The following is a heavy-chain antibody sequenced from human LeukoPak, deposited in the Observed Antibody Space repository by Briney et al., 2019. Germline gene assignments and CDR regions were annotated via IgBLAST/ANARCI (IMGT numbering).Heavy chain of an antibody. D-gene: IGHD6-19*01. J-gene: IGHJ4*02. CDR3: AKDGVRYSSGWSDY. V-gene: IGHV3-23*01. CDR2: ISGSGGST. CDR1: GFTFSSYA. Sequence: GGSLRLSCAASGFTFSSYAMSWVRQAPGKGLEWVSAISGSGGSTYYADSVKGRFTISRDNSKNTLYLQMNSLRAEDTAVYYCAKDGVRYSSGWSDYWGQGTLVTVSS.